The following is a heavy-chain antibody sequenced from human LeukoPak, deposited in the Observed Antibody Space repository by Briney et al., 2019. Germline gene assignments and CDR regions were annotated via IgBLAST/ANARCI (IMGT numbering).Heavy chain of an antibody. V-gene: IGHV3-64*04. CDR1: GFTFSSYA. CDR3: ARHGGYSYGPRHGDYDY. D-gene: IGHD5-18*01. J-gene: IGHJ4*02. CDR2: ISSNGGST. Sequence: GGSLRLSCSASGFTFSSYAMHWVRQAPGKGLEYVSAISSNGGSTYYADSVKGRFTISRDNSKNTLDLQMNSLRSEDTAVYYCARHGGYSYGPRHGDYDYWGQGTLVTVSS.